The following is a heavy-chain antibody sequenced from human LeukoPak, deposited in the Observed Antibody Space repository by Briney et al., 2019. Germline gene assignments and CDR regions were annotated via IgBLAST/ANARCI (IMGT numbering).Heavy chain of an antibody. CDR3: ARLLGMVTTYDI. CDR1: GFTFSTHW. CDR2: IRQDASEI. Sequence: GGSLRPSCAASGFTFSTHWMSWVRQAPGKGLQWVASIRQDASEIHYVDSVRGRFTISRDNAENSLYLQMNSLRAEDTAVYYCARLLGMVTTYDIWGQGTMVTVSS. J-gene: IGHJ3*02. D-gene: IGHD5-24*01. V-gene: IGHV3-7*04.